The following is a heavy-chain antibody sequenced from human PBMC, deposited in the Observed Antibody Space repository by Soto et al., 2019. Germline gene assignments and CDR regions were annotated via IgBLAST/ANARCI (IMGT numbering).Heavy chain of an antibody. J-gene: IGHJ2*01. V-gene: IGHV1-3*01. CDR3: ARDNGCSGGSCYVWYFDL. CDR2: INAGNGNT. CDR1: VYPFTSYA. Sequence: QVQLVQSGAEVKKPGASVKVSCKAAVYPFTSYALHWVRQAPGQRLEWMGWINAGNGNTKYSQKFQGRVTITRDTTASTDYMELSSMRSEDTAVYYCARDNGCSGGSCYVWYFDLWGRGTLVTVSS. D-gene: IGHD2-15*01.